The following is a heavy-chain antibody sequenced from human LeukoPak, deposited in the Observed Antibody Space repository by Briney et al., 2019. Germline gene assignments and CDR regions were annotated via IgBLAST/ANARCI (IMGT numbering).Heavy chain of an antibody. V-gene: IGHV4-59*12. CDR2: IYYSGST. CDR3: ARAFFYGGNFGAFDI. CDR1: GGSISSYY. J-gene: IGHJ3*02. D-gene: IGHD4-23*01. Sequence: PSETLSLTCTVSGGSISSYYWSWIRQPPGKGLEWIGYIYYSGSTNYNPSLKSRVTISVDTSKNQFSLKLSSVTAADTAVYYCARAFFYGGNFGAFDIWGQGTMVTVSS.